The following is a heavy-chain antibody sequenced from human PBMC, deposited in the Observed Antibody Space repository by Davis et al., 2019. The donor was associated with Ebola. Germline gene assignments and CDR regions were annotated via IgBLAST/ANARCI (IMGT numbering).Heavy chain of an antibody. J-gene: IGHJ5*02. CDR2: ISYDETAK. CDR1: GFTFSSYG. D-gene: IGHD2-21*02. Sequence: GESLKISCAASGFTFSSYGMHWVRQAPGKGLEWVSLISYDETAKLYADSVKGRFTISRDNAKNSLYLQMNSLRAEDTAVYYCARVLVVVTAWGQGTLVTVSS. CDR3: ARVLVVVTA. V-gene: IGHV3-30*03.